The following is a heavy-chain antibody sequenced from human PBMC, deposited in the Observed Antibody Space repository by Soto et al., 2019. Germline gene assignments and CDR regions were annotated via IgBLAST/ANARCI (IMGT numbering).Heavy chain of an antibody. Sequence: QVQLVQSGAEVKKPGASVKVSCTASGYTFTSYGISWVRQAPGQGLEWMGWISAYNGNTNYAQKLQGRVTVPTDTSTSTAYMERRSRSADDTAVYYCARVGNRYSGYGFDYWGQGTLVTVSS. V-gene: IGHV1-18*01. D-gene: IGHD5-12*01. CDR1: GYTFTSYG. CDR3: ARVGNRYSGYGFDY. CDR2: ISAYNGNT. J-gene: IGHJ4*02.